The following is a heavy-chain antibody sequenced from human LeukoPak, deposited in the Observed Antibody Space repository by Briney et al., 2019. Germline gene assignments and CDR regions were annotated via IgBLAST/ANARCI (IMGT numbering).Heavy chain of an antibody. CDR2: ISGSGGST. V-gene: IGHV3-23*01. CDR1: GFTFSSYA. D-gene: IGHD3-10*01. Sequence: GGSLRLSCAASGFTFSSYAMSWVRQAPGKGLEWVSAISGSGGSTYYADSVKGRFTISRDNSKNTLYLQMNSLRAEDTAVYYCAKDRGTMVRGVTAYMDVWGKGTTVTVSS. CDR3: AKDRGTMVRGVTAYMDV. J-gene: IGHJ6*03.